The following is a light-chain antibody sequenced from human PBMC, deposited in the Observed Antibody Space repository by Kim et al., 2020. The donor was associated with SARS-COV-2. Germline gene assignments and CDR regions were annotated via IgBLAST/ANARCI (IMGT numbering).Light chain of an antibody. V-gene: IGLV3-21*04. CDR3: QVWDSSSDHRV. Sequence: APGRTARITCGRSNIGSKSVHWYQQMPGQAPVLVIYYDSDRPSGIPERFSGSNSGNTATLTISRVEAGDEADYYCQVWDSSSDHRVFGGGTQLTVL. CDR1: NIGSKS. J-gene: IGLJ3*02. CDR2: YDS.